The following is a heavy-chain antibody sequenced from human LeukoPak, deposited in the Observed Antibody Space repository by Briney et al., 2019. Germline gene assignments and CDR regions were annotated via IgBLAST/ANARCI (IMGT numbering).Heavy chain of an antibody. CDR1: GFTFSGSA. Sequence: PGGSLRLSCAASGFTFSGSAMHWVRQASGKGLEWVGRIRSKANSYATAYAASVKGRFTISRDDSKNTAYLQMNSLKTEDTAVYYCAKLTDGSGLAYYFDYWGQGTLVTVSS. V-gene: IGHV3-73*01. CDR2: IRSKANSYAT. D-gene: IGHD3-10*01. CDR3: AKLTDGSGLAYYFDY. J-gene: IGHJ4*02.